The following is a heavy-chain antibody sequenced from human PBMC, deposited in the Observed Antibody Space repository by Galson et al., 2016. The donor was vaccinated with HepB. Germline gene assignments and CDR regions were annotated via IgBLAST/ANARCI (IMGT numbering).Heavy chain of an antibody. Sequence: QSGAEVKKPGESLRISCKGSGYNFDDFWISWVRQTSEKGLEWMGRIDPSDSQTHYSPSSQGHVTISTDRSSSTAYLQWSSLKASDTATYYCARHRGVATTSDYWGQGNLVIVSS. J-gene: IGHJ4*02. CDR2: IDPSDSQT. CDR3: ARHRGVATTSDY. D-gene: IGHD5-12*01. CDR1: GYNFDDFW. V-gene: IGHV5-10-1*01.